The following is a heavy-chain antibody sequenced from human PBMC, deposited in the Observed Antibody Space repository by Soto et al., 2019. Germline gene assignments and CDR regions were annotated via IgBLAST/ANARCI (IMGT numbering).Heavy chain of an antibody. CDR3: ATIAGRPENYYYGMDV. J-gene: IGHJ6*02. CDR1: GGTFSSYG. Sequence: QVQLVQSGAEVKKPGSSVKVSCKASGGTFSSYGITWVRQAPGQGLEWMGGIIPIFNTPDYARKFQGRVTITADKSTSTAYMELSSLRSEDTAVHYCATIAGRPENYYYGMDVWGQGTTVTVSS. D-gene: IGHD6-6*01. CDR2: IIPIFNTP. V-gene: IGHV1-69*06.